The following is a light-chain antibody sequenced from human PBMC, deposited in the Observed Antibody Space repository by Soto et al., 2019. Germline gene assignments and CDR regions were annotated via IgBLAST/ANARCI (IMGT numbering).Light chain of an antibody. CDR3: ATWDTGLSAGV. CDR2: DND. J-gene: IGLJ1*01. CDR1: SSNIGHNY. V-gene: IGLV1-51*01. Sequence: QAVVTQPPSVSAAPGQKVTISCSGSSSNIGHNYVFWYQQFPGTAPKLLISDNDKRPSGIPDRFSGSRSGTSATLGITGLQTEDEADYYCATWDTGLSAGVFGTRTKLTVL.